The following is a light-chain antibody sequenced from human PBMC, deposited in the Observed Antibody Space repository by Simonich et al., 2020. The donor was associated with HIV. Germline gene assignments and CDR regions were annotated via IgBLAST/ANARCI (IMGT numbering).Light chain of an antibody. CDR2: AAS. J-gene: IGKJ4*01. CDR3: QQLNSFPLT. Sequence: IQLTQSPSFLSASVGDRVTITCRASQGISSYLAWYQQKPGKAPKLLIYAASTLQSGVPSRFSGSGSGTEFTLTISSLQPEDFATYYCQQLNSFPLTFGGGTNVGIK. V-gene: IGKV1-9*01. CDR1: QGISSY.